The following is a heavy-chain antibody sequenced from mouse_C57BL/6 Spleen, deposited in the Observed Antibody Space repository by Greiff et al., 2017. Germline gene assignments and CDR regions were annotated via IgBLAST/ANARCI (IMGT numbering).Heavy chain of an antibody. V-gene: IGHV5-17*01. Sequence: EVQGVESGGGLVKPGGSLKLSCAASGFTFSDYGMHWVRQAPEKGLEWVAYISSGSSTIYYADTVKGCITISRDNAQNTLFLQMTSLRSEDTAMYYCARSELYYFDYWGQGTTLTVSS. CDR2: ISSGSSTI. CDR3: ARSELYYFDY. J-gene: IGHJ2*01. CDR1: GFTFSDYG. D-gene: IGHD4-1*01.